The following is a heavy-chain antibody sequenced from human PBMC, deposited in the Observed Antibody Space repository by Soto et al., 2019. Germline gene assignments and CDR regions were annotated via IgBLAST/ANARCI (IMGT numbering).Heavy chain of an antibody. CDR2: INHSGST. J-gene: IGHJ4*02. Sequence: SETLSLTCAASGGPFSGYYWTWIRQPPGKGLEWIGEINHSGSTKYNPSLKSRVTISVDTSKTQFSLNLSSVTAADTAVYYCARGQDFWSGYPFDYWGQGTLVTVSS. V-gene: IGHV4-34*01. CDR1: GGPFSGYY. CDR3: ARGQDFWSGYPFDY. D-gene: IGHD3-3*01.